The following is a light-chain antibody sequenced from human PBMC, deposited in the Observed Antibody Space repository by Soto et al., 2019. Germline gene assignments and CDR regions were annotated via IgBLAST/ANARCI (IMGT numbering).Light chain of an antibody. V-gene: IGLV2-14*01. J-gene: IGLJ2*01. CDR2: EVS. Sequence: QSAPTQPASVSGSPGQSITISCTGTSSDVGGYNYVSWYQHHPGKAPKLVIYEVSYRPSGISNRFSGSKSGNTASLTISGLQAEDEADYYCSSYTSSGTLFGGGTKLTVL. CDR3: SSYTSSGTL. CDR1: SSDVGGYNY.